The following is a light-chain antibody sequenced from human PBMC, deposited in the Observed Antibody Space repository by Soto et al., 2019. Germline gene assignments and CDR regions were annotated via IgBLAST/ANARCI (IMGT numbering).Light chain of an antibody. CDR2: DVN. CDR1: SSDVGAYNY. Sequence: QSVLTQPRSVSGSPGQSVTISCTGTSSDVGAYNYVSWYQQHPGKAPKLMIYDVNKRPSGVPDRFSGSKSGNTAPLTISGLHADDDAYYYCCSDAGSYTWVFGGGTKLTVL. V-gene: IGLV2-11*01. J-gene: IGLJ3*02. CDR3: CSDAGSYTWV.